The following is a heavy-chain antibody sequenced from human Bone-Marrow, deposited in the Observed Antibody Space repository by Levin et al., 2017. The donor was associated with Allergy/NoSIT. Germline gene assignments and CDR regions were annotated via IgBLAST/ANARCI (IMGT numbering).Heavy chain of an antibody. J-gene: IGHJ3*02. Sequence: ASVKVSCKASGYSFTTYGMNWVPQAPGQGLEWMGWFNTYTGNPTYAQGFTGRFVFSMDTSASTAYLQISSLKAEDMAMYYCARFAYCGGRRAFDIWGQGTMVTVSS. V-gene: IGHV7-81*01. D-gene: IGHD2-21*01. CDR2: FNTYTGNP. CDR1: GYSFTTYG. CDR3: ARFAYCGGRRAFDI.